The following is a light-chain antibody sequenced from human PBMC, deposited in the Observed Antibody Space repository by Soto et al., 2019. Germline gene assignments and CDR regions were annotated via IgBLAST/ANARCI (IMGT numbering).Light chain of an antibody. CDR1: LGISGY. CDR2: SAS. CDR3: QQLNRYPFT. Sequence: DIQLTQSPSFLSASVGDRVTMTCRASLGISGYLAWYQQKPGKVPRLLIYSASSLQSGVQSRFSGSGSGTAFTLTISSLQTEDFASYYCQQLNRYPFTFGGGTKVEI. J-gene: IGKJ4*01. V-gene: IGKV1-9*01.